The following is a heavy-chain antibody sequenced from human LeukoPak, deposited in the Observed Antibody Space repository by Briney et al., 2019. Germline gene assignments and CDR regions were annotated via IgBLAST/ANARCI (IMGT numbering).Heavy chain of an antibody. CDR1: GGSISSGSYY. CDR3: AIGHYDSSGYPDWFDP. V-gene: IGHV4-61*02. D-gene: IGHD3-22*01. Sequence: KSSETLSLTCTVSGGSISSGSYYWSWIRQPAGKGLEWIGRIYTSGSTSYNPSLKSRVTISVDTSKNQFSPKLSSVTAADTAVYYCAIGHYDSSGYPDWFDPWGQGTLVTVSS. CDR2: IYTSGST. J-gene: IGHJ5*02.